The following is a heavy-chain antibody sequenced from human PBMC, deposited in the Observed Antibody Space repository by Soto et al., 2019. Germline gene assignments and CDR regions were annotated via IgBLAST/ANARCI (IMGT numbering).Heavy chain of an antibody. CDR2: IKSKTDGGTT. V-gene: IGHV3-15*01. J-gene: IGHJ6*03. Sequence: EVQLVESGGGLVKPGGSLRLSCAASGFTFSNAWMSWVRQAPGKGLEWVGRIKSKTDGGTTDYAAPVKGRFTISRDDSKNTLYLQMNSLKTEDTAVYYCTTLWAVAGTYYYYHMDVWGKGTTVTVSS. CDR3: TTLWAVAGTYYYYHMDV. CDR1: GFTFSNAW. D-gene: IGHD6-19*01.